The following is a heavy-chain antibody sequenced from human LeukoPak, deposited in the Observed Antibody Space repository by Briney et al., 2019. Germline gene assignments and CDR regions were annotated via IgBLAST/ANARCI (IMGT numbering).Heavy chain of an antibody. CDR1: GFTVSSNY. CDR2: IFSGGST. D-gene: IGHD1-26*01. CDR3: VRDLGGRSGH. J-gene: IGHJ4*02. Sequence: GGSLRLSCAASGFTVSSNYMNWVRQAPGKGLEWVSVIFSGGSTNYADSVKGRSTIFRDNAKNTLYLQMNSLRAEDTAVYYCVRDLGGRSGHWGQGTLVTVSS. V-gene: IGHV3-53*01.